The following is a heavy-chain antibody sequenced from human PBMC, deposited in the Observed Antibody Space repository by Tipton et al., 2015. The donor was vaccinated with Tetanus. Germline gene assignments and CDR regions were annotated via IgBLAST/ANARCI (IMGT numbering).Heavy chain of an antibody. CDR2: VSAVGDTT. V-gene: IGHV3-23*01. CDR3: AKDGGSRALWFSDL. CDR1: PSTFSGYA. D-gene: IGHD3-16*01. Sequence: GSLRLSCAGTPSTFSGYAMSWVRQAPGQGLEWVSSVSAVGDTTNYAASVKGRFTISRDNSKYTLYLQMNSLRAEDTASYYCAKDGGSRALWFSDLWGRGTRVFVSS. J-gene: IGHJ2*01.